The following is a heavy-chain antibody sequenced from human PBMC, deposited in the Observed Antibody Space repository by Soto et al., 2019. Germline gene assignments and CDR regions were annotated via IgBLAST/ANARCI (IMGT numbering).Heavy chain of an antibody. J-gene: IGHJ4*02. D-gene: IGHD4-17*01. V-gene: IGHV4-59*01. CDR1: GGSISSYY. CDR3: AGGTYGGPFDF. Sequence: TVSGGSISSYYWSWIRQPPGKGLEWIGYLHYSGSTNYNSSLKSRVTISVDTSKNQFSLKLTSVTTADTAVYYCAGGTYGGPFDFWGQGTLVTVSS. CDR2: LHYSGST.